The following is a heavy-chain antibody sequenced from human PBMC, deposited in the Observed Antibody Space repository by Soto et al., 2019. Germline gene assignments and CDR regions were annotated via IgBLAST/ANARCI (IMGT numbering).Heavy chain of an antibody. CDR3: ARDQLGDYSSDY. J-gene: IGHJ4*02. CDR2: INPSGGST. CDR1: GYTFTSYS. Sequence: ASVKVSCKASGYTFTSYSMHWVRQAPGQGLEWMGIINPSGGSTSYAQKFQGRVTMTRDTSTSTVYMELSSLRSEDTAVYYCARDQLGDYSSDYWGQGTLVTVSS. V-gene: IGHV1-46*01. D-gene: IGHD4-4*01.